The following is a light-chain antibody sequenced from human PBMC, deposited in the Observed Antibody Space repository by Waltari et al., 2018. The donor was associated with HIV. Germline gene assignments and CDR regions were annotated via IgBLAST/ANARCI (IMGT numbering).Light chain of an antibody. CDR2: AAS. J-gene: IGKJ1*01. CDR1: PGISNY. Sequence: DIQMTQSPSSLSASVGDRVTITCRASPGISNYLAWYQQKPGKVPKLLIYAASTLQSGAPSRFSGSGSGTDFTLTISSLQPEDVVTYYCQKYNSATWTFGQGTKVEIK. V-gene: IGKV1-27*01. CDR3: QKYNSATWT.